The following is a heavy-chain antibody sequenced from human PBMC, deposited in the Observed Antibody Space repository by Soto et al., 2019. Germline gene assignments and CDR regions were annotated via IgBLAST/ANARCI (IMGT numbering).Heavy chain of an antibody. Sequence: SETLSLTCTVSGGSIISYYWSWIRQHPGKGLEWMGYIYYSGSTNYNPSLKSRVTISVDTSKNQFSLKLSSVTAADTAVYYCARGSWSFYYFDYWGQGTLVTVSS. V-gene: IGHV4-59*12. J-gene: IGHJ4*02. D-gene: IGHD3-10*01. CDR1: GGSIISYY. CDR3: ARGSWSFYYFDY. CDR2: IYYSGST.